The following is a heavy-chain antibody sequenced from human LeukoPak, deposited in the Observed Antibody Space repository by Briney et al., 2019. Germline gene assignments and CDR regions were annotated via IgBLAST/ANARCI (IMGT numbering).Heavy chain of an antibody. CDR2: INPNSGGT. CDR3: ATFSNVSSYFDY. Sequence: ASVKVSCKASGYTFTGYYMHWVRQAPGQGLEWMGWINPNSGGTNYAQKFQGRVTMTRDTSISTAYMELSRLRSDDTAVYYCATFSNVSSYFDYWGQGPLVTVSS. J-gene: IGHJ4*02. D-gene: IGHD2-2*01. CDR1: GYTFTGYY. V-gene: IGHV1-2*02.